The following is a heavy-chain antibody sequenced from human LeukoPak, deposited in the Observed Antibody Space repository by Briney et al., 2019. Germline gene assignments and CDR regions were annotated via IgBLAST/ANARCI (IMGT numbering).Heavy chain of an antibody. V-gene: IGHV3-7*03. Sequence: GGSLRLSCAASGFTISSYWMHWVRQAPGKGLEWVANIKQDGSEEYYVDSVKGRFTISRDNAKNSLYLQMNSLRAEDTAVYYCARRYFDYWGQGILVTVSS. CDR1: GFTISSYW. CDR3: ARRYFDY. CDR2: IKQDGSEE. J-gene: IGHJ4*02.